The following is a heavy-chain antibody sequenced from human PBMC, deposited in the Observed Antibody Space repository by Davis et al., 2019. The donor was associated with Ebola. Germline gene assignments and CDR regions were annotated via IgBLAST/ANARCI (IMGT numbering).Heavy chain of an antibody. V-gene: IGHV3-23*01. CDR1: GFTFNNYV. D-gene: IGHD6-19*01. CDR2: ITGSGGTT. CDR3: AKDTSNVWFDV. Sequence: GESLKISCAASGFTFNNYVMNWVRQAPGKGLEWVSAITGSGGTTYYADSVKGRFTISRDNSKNTLHLQMNSLRVEDTAIYYCAKDTSNVWFDVWGQGTMVTVSS. J-gene: IGHJ3*01.